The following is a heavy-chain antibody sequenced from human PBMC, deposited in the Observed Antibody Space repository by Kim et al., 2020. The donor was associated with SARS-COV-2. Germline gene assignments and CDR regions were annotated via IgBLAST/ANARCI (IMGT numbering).Heavy chain of an antibody. J-gene: IGHJ6*02. Sequence: GESLKISCKGSGYSFTSYWIGWVRQMPGKGLEWMGIIYPGDSDTRYSPSFQGQVTISADKSISTAYLQWSSLKASDTAMYYCARVKPPQDFWSGYYDQFSYVMDVWGQGTTVTVSS. V-gene: IGHV5-51*01. CDR3: ARVKPPQDFWSGYYDQFSYVMDV. CDR1: GYSFTSYW. CDR2: IYPGDSDT. D-gene: IGHD3-3*01.